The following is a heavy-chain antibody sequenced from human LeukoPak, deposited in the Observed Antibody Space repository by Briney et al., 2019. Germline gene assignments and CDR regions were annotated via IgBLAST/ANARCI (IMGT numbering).Heavy chain of an antibody. V-gene: IGHV1-69*05. CDR3: ARVTYYDFWSGYYKSFDY. J-gene: IGHJ4*02. CDR2: IIPIFGTA. Sequence: GASVKVSCKASGGTFSSYAISWVRQAPGQGLEWMGRIIPIFGTANYAQKFQGRVTITTDESTSTAYMELSSLRAEDTAVYYCARVTYYDFWSGYYKSFDYWGQGTLVTVSS. CDR1: GGTFSSYA. D-gene: IGHD3-3*01.